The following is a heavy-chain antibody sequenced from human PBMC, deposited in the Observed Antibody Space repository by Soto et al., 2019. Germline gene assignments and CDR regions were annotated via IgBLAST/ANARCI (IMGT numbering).Heavy chain of an antibody. Sequence: PSETLSLTCTVSGGSISSSSYYWGWIRQPPGKGLEWIGSIYYSGSTYYNPSLKSRVTISVDTSKNQFSLKLSSVTAADTAVYYCARHYHGRGWHPIDHWGQGTLVPVPS. D-gene: IGHD6-19*01. J-gene: IGHJ4*02. V-gene: IGHV4-39*01. CDR3: ARHYHGRGWHPIDH. CDR1: GGSISSSSYY. CDR2: IYYSGST.